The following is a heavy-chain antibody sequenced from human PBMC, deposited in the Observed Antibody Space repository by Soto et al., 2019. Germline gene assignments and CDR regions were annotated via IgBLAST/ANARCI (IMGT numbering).Heavy chain of an antibody. CDR2: IIPILGIA. CDR1: AGTFSTYT. J-gene: IGHJ3*02. CDR3: SRGTRLWSGYFGKDSCNI. V-gene: IGHV1-69*02. D-gene: IGHD3-3*01. Sequence: GASLMVSCNASAGTFSTYTISWVRQAPGQGLEWMGRIIPILGIANYAQKFQGRVTITADKSTSTAYMELSSRRSEDTAVNYYSRGTRLWSGYFGKDSCNIWGRGTRVTVSS.